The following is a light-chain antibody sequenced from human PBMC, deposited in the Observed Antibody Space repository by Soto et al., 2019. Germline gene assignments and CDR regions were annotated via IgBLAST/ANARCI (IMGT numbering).Light chain of an antibody. CDR2: EVS. V-gene: IGLV2-14*01. J-gene: IGLJ1*01. CDR1: SGDVGGYNY. Sequence: QSVLTQPASVSGSPGQSITISCTGTSGDVGGYNYVSWYQQHPGKAPKLMIYEVSNRPSGVSNRFSGSKSGNTASLTISGLQAEDEADYYCSSYTRSSTEVFGTGPKVTVL. CDR3: SSYTRSSTEV.